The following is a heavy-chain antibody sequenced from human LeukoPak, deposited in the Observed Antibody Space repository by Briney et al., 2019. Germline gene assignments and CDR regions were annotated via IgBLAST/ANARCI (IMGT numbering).Heavy chain of an antibody. V-gene: IGHV4-34*01. J-gene: IGHJ4*02. CDR3: AASLWFGVYPDY. Sequence: SETLSLTCAVYSGSFSGYYWTWFRQPPGKGLEWIGEFNHNWGAKYNPSLKSRVTISVDTSKNHLSLSLNSVTAADTAVYYCAASLWFGVYPDYWGQGSLVTVSS. CDR2: FNHNWGA. D-gene: IGHD3-10*01. CDR1: SGSFSGYY.